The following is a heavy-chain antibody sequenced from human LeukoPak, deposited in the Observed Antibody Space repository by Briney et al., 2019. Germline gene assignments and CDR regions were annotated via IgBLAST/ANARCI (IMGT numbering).Heavy chain of an antibody. Sequence: SETLSLTCAVYGGSFSGYYWSWIRQPPGQGLEWIGEITHSGSTTYNPSLKSRVTISVDTSKNQFSLKLSSVTAADTAVYYCARTGSKKSGSGSYRYWGQGTLVTVSS. CDR1: GGSFSGYY. V-gene: IGHV4-34*01. J-gene: IGHJ1*01. CDR2: ITHSGST. CDR3: ARTGSKKSGSGSYRY. D-gene: IGHD3-10*01.